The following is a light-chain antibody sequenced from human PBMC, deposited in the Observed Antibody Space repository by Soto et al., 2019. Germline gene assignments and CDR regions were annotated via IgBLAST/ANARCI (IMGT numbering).Light chain of an antibody. Sequence: IVMTQSPATLSVSPGETTRLSCRASQSINSDVAWYQQKVGQTPRLLIYGASNRATGIPDRFSGSGSGTDFTLTISRLEPEDFAVYYCQQYGSSKITSGQGTRLEIK. CDR3: QQYGSSKIT. CDR1: QSINSD. J-gene: IGKJ5*01. CDR2: GAS. V-gene: IGKV3-20*01.